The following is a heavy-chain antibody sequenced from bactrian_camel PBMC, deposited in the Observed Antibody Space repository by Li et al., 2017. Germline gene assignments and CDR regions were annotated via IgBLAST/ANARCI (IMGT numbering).Heavy chain of an antibody. Sequence: VQLVESGGSSVQPGGSLRLSCAASGYTNRRYCMGWYRQAPGKEREPVADIDPDGNTSYRDSVKDRFTISQDNAKNTLDLQMNSLKPEDTGTYYCAADPLPPHGGSCPNSVDGLYGYWGQGTQVTVS. CDR2: IDPDGNT. CDR3: AADPLPPHGGSCPNSVDGLYGY. V-gene: IGHV3S53*01. J-gene: IGHJ4*01. CDR1: GYTNRRYC. D-gene: IGHD6*01.